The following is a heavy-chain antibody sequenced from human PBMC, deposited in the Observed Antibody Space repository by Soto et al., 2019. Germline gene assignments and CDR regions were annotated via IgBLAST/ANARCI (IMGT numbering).Heavy chain of an antibody. CDR2: IDHSGTT. V-gene: IGHV4-34*01. J-gene: IGHJ2*01. D-gene: IGHD4-17*01. CDR3: ARDSQSTTVTRVWYFDL. CDR1: GGSFSDYY. Sequence: QVQLQQWGAGLLKPSETLSLTCAVYGGSFSDYYWTWIRQPPGKGLEWVGEIDHSGTTNYNPSLKSRVTISVDTAKNQCSRKLSSVTAADAAVYYCARDSQSTTVTRVWYFDLWGRGTPVTVSS.